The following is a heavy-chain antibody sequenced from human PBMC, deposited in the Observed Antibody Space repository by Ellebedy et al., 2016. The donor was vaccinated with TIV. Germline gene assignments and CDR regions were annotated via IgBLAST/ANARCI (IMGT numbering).Heavy chain of an antibody. D-gene: IGHD3-10*01. J-gene: IGHJ4*02. Sequence: ASVKVSCKASGYTFTGYYMHWVRQAPGQGLEWMGWINPNSGGTNYAQKFQGRVAMTRDTSVSTAYMELSRLRSDDTAVYYCARVVYGSGSSKNPGPNFDYWGQGTLVTVSS. CDR3: ARVVYGSGSSKNPGPNFDY. V-gene: IGHV1-2*02. CDR2: INPNSGGT. CDR1: GYTFTGYY.